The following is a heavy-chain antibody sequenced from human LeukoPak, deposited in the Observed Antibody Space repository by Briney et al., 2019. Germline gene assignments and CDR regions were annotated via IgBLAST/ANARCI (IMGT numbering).Heavy chain of an antibody. V-gene: IGHV1-2*06. CDR2: INPNSGGT. Sequence: ASVKVSCKASGYTFTGYYMHWVRQAPGQGLEWMGRINPNSGGTNYAQKFQGRVTMTRNTSISTAYMELSRLRSDDTAVYYCARVLYYYDSSGNLDYWGQGTLVTVSS. J-gene: IGHJ4*02. CDR1: GYTFTGYY. D-gene: IGHD3-22*01. CDR3: ARVLYYYDSSGNLDY.